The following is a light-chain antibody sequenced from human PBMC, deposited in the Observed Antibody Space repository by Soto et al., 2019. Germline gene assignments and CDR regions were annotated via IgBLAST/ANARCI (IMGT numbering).Light chain of an antibody. CDR1: GSNIGAGYD. V-gene: IGLV1-40*01. CDR2: GNS. J-gene: IGLJ2*01. CDR3: QSYDSSLSGYVV. Sequence: QSVLTQPPSVSGAPGQRVTISCIGGGSNIGAGYDVHWYQQLPGTAPKLLIYGNSNRPSGVPDRFSGSKSGTSASLAITGLQAEDEADYYCQSYDSSLSGYVVFGGGTKLTVL.